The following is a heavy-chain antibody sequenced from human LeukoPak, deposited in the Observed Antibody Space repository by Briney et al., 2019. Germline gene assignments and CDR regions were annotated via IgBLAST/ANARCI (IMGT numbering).Heavy chain of an antibody. CDR3: ARDRSGNYYDSSGYPLWGFFDY. J-gene: IGHJ4*02. Sequence: GASVKVSCKASGYTFTSYGISWVRQAPGQGLEWMGGIIPIFGTANYAQKFQGRVTITADESTSTAYMELSSLRSEDTAVYYCARDRSGNYYDSSGYPLWGFFDYWGQGTLVTVSS. V-gene: IGHV1-69*13. CDR1: GYTFTSYG. CDR2: IIPIFGTA. D-gene: IGHD3-22*01.